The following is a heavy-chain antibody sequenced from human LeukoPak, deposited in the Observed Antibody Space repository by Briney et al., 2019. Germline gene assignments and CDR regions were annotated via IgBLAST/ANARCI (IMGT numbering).Heavy chain of an antibody. CDR2: IIPIFGTA. CDR3: ARSDTHYASGSYYNVGWFDP. Sequence: SVKVSCKASGGTFSSYAISWVRQAPGQGLEWMGGIIPIFGTANYAQKFQGRVTITADESTSTAYMELSSLRSEDTAVYYCARSDTHYASGSYYNVGWFDPWGQGTLVTVSS. CDR1: GGTFSSYA. J-gene: IGHJ5*02. V-gene: IGHV1-69*13. D-gene: IGHD3-10*01.